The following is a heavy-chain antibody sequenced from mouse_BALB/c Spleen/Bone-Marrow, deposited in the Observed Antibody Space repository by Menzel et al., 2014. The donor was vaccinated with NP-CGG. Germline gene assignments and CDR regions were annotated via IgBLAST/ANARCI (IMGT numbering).Heavy chain of an antibody. CDR1: GYAFSNNW. Sequence: VQLQQSGAEMVRPGSSVKISCKASGYAFSNNWMNWMKQRPGQGLEWIGQIYPGDGDTNYNGKFKGKATLTADKSSSIAYMQLSSLTSEDSAVYFCHYFGSDYYVMDCWGQGTSVTVSS. CDR2: IYPGDGDT. J-gene: IGHJ4*01. CDR3: HYFGSDYYVMDC. V-gene: IGHV1-80*01. D-gene: IGHD1-1*01.